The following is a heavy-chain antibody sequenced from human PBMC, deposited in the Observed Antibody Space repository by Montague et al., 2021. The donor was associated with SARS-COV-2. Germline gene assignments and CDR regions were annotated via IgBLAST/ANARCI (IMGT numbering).Heavy chain of an antibody. D-gene: IGHD5-24*01. J-gene: IGHJ3*02. V-gene: IGHV3-9*01. Sequence: SLRLSCAASGFTFDDYAMHWVRQAPGKGLEWVSGISWNSGSIGYADSVKGRFTFSRDNAKNSLYLQMNSLRAEDTALYYCAKLPYERWLQSRKRRDAFDIWGQGTMVTVSS. CDR3: AKLPYERWLQSRKRRDAFDI. CDR1: GFTFDDYA. CDR2: ISWNSGSI.